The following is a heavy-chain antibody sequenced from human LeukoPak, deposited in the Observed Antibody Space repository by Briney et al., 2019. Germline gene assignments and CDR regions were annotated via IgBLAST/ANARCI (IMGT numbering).Heavy chain of an antibody. J-gene: IGHJ4*02. CDR1: GYTFTGYY. CDR2: INPNSGGT. V-gene: IGHV1-2*04. CDR3: ARDRRYCTNGVCYTGFDY. D-gene: IGHD2-8*01. Sequence: ASVKVSCKASGYTFTGYYMHWVRQAPGQGLEWMGRINPNSGGTNYAQKFQGWVTMTRDTSISTAYMELSRLRSDDTAVYYCARDRRYCTNGVCYTGFDYWGQGTLVTVSS.